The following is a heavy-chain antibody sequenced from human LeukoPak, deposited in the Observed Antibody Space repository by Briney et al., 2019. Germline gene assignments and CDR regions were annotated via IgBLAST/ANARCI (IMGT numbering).Heavy chain of an antibody. J-gene: IGHJ6*04. V-gene: IGHV3-48*03. Sequence: GGSLRLSCAASGFNVSSNYITWVRQAPGKGLEWVSYISSSGSTIYYADSVKGRFTISRDNAKNSLYLQMNSLRAEDTAVYYCAELGITMIGGVWGKGTTVTISS. D-gene: IGHD3-10*02. CDR2: ISSSGSTI. CDR1: GFNVSSNY. CDR3: AELGITMIGGV.